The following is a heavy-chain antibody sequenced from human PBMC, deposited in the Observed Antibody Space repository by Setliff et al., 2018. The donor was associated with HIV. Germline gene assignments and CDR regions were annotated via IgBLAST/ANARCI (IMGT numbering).Heavy chain of an antibody. CDR2: IYYSGTT. CDR1: GGSINSSNFY. Sequence: SETLSLTCSVSGGSINSSNFYWAWIRQPPGKGLEWLANIYYSGTTYVHPSLKSRVTISVDTSKNQFSLKLSSVTAADTAVYYCARDRRYYDSSGYWYNWVDPWGQGTLVTVSS. V-gene: IGHV4-39*07. J-gene: IGHJ5*02. CDR3: ARDRRYYDSSGYWYNWVDP. D-gene: IGHD3-22*01.